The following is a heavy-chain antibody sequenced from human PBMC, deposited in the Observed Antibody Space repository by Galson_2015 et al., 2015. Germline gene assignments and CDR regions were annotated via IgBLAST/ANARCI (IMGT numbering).Heavy chain of an antibody. CDR2: IIPIFGTA. CDR1: GGTFSSYA. Sequence: SVKVSCKASGGTFSSYAISWVRQAPGQGLEWMGGIIPIFGTANYAQKFQGRVTITADESTSTAYMELSSLRSEDTAVYYCASGEGQVVGYYSDYWGQGTLVTVSS. D-gene: IGHD2-15*01. J-gene: IGHJ4*02. CDR3: ASGEGQVVGYYSDY. V-gene: IGHV1-69*13.